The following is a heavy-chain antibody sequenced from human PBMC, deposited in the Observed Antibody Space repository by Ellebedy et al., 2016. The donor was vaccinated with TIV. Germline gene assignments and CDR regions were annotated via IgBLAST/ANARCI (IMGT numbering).Heavy chain of an antibody. J-gene: IGHJ2*01. CDR2: ISTGSSTI. CDR1: GFIFSAYS. Sequence: GGSLRLSCAVSGFIFSAYSMNWVRQAPGKGLEWVSYISTGSSTIYYADSVKGRFTISRDNAKNSLYLQMNSLRAEDTAVYYCARDASVYGDSVYWYFDLWGRGTLVGVSS. CDR3: ARDASVYGDSVYWYFDL. D-gene: IGHD4-17*01. V-gene: IGHV3-48*04.